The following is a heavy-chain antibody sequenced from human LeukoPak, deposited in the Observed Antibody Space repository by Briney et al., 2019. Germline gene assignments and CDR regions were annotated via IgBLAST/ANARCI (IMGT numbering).Heavy chain of an antibody. D-gene: IGHD6-19*01. CDR2: INPSGGST. Sequence: ASVKVSCKASGYTFTSYYMHWVRQAPGQGLEWMGIINPSGGSTSYAQKFQGRVTMTRDTSTSTVYMELSSLRSEDTAVYYCARGDSGWQTETFAFVFWGQGTLVIVSS. CDR3: ARGDSGWQTETFAFVF. V-gene: IGHV1-46*01. CDR1: GYTFTSYY. J-gene: IGHJ4*02.